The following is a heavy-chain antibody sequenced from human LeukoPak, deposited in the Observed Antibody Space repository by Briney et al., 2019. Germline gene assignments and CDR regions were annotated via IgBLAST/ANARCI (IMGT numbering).Heavy chain of an antibody. CDR3: AKEGKTRTWNYFQAKPVY. Sequence: GGSLRLSCAASGFTFNIYGMSWVRQAPGKGLEWVSGVSGSGGNTYYADSVKGRFTISRDNSKNTLYLQMNSLRTEDTAVYYCAKEGKTRTWNYFQAKPVYWGQGTLVTVSS. CDR2: VSGSGGNT. D-gene: IGHD1-7*01. CDR1: GFTFNIYG. J-gene: IGHJ4*02. V-gene: IGHV3-23*01.